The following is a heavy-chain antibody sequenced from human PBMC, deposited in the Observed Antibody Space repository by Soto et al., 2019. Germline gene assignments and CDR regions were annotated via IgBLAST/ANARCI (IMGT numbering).Heavy chain of an antibody. Sequence: GGSLRLSCAASGFTFSSYGMSWVRQAPGKGLEWVSGITDTGGSTYYADSVKGRFTISRDNSKTTLCLQMDSLRVEDTATYYCAKGLLYVSRTFDVWGQGTMVT. CDR1: GFTFSSYG. V-gene: IGHV3-23*01. J-gene: IGHJ3*01. CDR2: ITDTGGST. CDR3: AKGLLYVSRTFDV. D-gene: IGHD3-16*01.